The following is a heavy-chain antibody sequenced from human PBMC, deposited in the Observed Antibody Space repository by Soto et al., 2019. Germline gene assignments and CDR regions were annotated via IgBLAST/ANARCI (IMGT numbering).Heavy chain of an antibody. CDR1: GFTVSSNY. Sequence: GGSLRLSCAASGFTVSSNYMNWVRQAPGKGLEWVSVIYSGGSKYYADSVKGRFTISRDNSKNTLFLQMNSLRAEDTAVYYCARAYSGGDSYSWYYFDYWGPGTLVTVSS. CDR3: ARAYSGGDSYSWYYFDY. CDR2: IYSGGSK. J-gene: IGHJ4*02. V-gene: IGHV3-66*01. D-gene: IGHD6-13*01.